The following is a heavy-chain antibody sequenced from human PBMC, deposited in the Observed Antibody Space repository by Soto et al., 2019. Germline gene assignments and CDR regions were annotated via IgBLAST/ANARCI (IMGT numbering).Heavy chain of an antibody. CDR1: GFLFRNYA. CDR3: AVWFGQYPLDS. Sequence: QVLLVESVGGVVQPGRSLRLSCAASGFLFRNYAMHWVRQAPGKGLEWVALISYDGSDRHYLDSVKGRFTISRDNSRNTLYLDMNGLRTEDTAVYYCAVWFGQYPLDSWGQGTLVTVSS. D-gene: IGHD3-10*01. J-gene: IGHJ4*02. CDR2: ISYDGSDR. V-gene: IGHV3-30*03.